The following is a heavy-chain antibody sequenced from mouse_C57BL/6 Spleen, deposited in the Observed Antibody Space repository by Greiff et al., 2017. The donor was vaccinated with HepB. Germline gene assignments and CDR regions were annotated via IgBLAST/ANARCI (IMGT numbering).Heavy chain of an antibody. Sequence: EVKLVESGGGLVKPGGSLKLSCAASGFTFSDYGMHWVRQAPEKGLEWVAYISSGSSTIYYADTVKGRFTISRDNAKNTLFLQMTSLRSEDTAMYYCARGLVPWFAYWGQGTLVTVSA. CDR3: ARGLVPWFAY. CDR2: ISSGSSTI. D-gene: IGHD4-1*01. CDR1: GFTFSDYG. V-gene: IGHV5-17*01. J-gene: IGHJ3*01.